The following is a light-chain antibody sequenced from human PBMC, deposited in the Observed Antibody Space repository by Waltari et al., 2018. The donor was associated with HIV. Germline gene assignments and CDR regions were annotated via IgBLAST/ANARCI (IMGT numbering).Light chain of an antibody. CDR1: QSISRS. Sequence: DIQMTQSPSSLSASVGDRVTITCRVSQSISRSLNWYQQKPGQAPKLLIYAASSLHGGVPSRFAASGSWTDFTLIISSLQPEDSATYYCQQTYNTPHTFGQGTKLEIK. CDR3: QQTYNTPHT. CDR2: AAS. V-gene: IGKV1-39*01. J-gene: IGKJ2*01.